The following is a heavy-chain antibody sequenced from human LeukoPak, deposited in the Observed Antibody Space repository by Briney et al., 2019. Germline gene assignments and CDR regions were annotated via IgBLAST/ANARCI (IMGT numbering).Heavy chain of an antibody. J-gene: IGHJ3*02. CDR2: IYTSGST. Sequence: SETLSLTCTVSGGSISSYYWSWIRQPAGKGLEWIGRIYTSGSTNYNPSLKSRVTMSVDTSKNQFSLNLSSVTAADTAVYYCARGGSSRWLDAFDIWGQGTMVTVSS. CDR1: GGSISSYY. V-gene: IGHV4-4*07. D-gene: IGHD5-24*01. CDR3: ARGGSSRWLDAFDI.